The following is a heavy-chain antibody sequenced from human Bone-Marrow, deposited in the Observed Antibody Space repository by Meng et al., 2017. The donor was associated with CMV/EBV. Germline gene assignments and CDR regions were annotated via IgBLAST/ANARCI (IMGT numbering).Heavy chain of an antibody. J-gene: IGHJ4*02. CDR1: GFTFSSYG. Sequence: GESLKISCAASGFTFSSYGMHWVRQAPGKGLEWVAVISYDGSNKYYADSVKGRFTISRDNSKNTLYLQMNSLRAEDTAVYYCASGSTTVVTPRGYWGQGTLVTVSS. D-gene: IGHD4-23*01. V-gene: IGHV3-30*19. CDR2: ISYDGSNK. CDR3: ASGSTTVVTPRGY.